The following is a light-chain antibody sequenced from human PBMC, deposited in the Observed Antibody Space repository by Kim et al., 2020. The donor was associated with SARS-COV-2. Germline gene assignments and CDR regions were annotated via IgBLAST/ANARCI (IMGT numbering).Light chain of an antibody. CDR1: QSVSNN. J-gene: IGKJ2*01. V-gene: IGKV3-15*01. Sequence: EVVMTQSPAILSVSPGERATLSCRASQSVSNNLAWYQFKPGQPPRLLIYGASTRDTGVPARFSGAGSGTDFTLTVNSLQSEDFAVYYCHQYNDWPPGDTFGQGTKLEI. CDR2: GAS. CDR3: HQYNDWPPGDT.